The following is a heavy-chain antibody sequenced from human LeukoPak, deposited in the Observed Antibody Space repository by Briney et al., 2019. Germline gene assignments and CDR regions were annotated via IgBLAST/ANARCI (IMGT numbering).Heavy chain of an antibody. Sequence: PGGSLRLSCAASGFTVSSNYMSWVRQAPGKGLEWVSVIYSGGSTYYADSVKGRFTISRDNSKNTLYLQMNSLRAEDTAVYYCAKDEGNGYNLFFDCWGQGTLVTVSS. CDR1: GFTVSSNY. CDR3: AKDEGNGYNLFFDC. V-gene: IGHV3-53*01. D-gene: IGHD5-24*01. J-gene: IGHJ4*02. CDR2: IYSGGST.